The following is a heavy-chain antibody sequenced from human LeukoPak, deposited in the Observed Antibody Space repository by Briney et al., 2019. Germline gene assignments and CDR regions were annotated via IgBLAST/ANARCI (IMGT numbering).Heavy chain of an antibody. CDR1: GYTFTSYG. D-gene: IGHD2-15*01. CDR3: AREFLGYCSGGSCYYFDY. J-gene: IGHJ4*02. V-gene: IGHV1-18*01. CDR2: ISAYNGNT. Sequence: GASVKVSCKASGYTFTSYGINWVRQAPGQGLEWMGWISAYNGNTNYAQKLQGRVTMTTDTSTTTAYMELRSLRSDDTAVYYCAREFLGYCSGGSCYYFDYWGQGTLVTVSS.